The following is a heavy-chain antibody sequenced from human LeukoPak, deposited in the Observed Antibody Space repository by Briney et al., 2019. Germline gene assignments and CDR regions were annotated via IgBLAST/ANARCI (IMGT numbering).Heavy chain of an antibody. D-gene: IGHD5-12*01. J-gene: IGHJ4*02. V-gene: IGHV3-48*02. Sequence: GGSLRLSCAASGFTFSGYSMNWVRQAPGKGLEWVSYISSGSSTIYYADSVKGRFTISRDNAKNSLHLQMNSLRDVDTAVYYCAKSFESSGYDFYYWGQGTLVTVSS. CDR2: ISSGSSTI. CDR1: GFTFSGYS. CDR3: AKSFESSGYDFYY.